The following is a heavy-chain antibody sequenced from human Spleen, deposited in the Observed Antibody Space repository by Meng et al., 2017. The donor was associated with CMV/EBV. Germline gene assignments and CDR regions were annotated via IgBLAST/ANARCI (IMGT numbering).Heavy chain of an antibody. V-gene: IGHV3-30*04. Sequence: GESLKISCAASGFTFSSYAMLWVRQAPGEGLEWVAVISYDGSNKDYADYVKGRFTISRDNSKNTMYLQMNSLRAEDTAVYYCARGEVTYYYYGMDVWGQGTTVTVSS. J-gene: IGHJ6*02. CDR2: ISYDGSNK. CDR1: GFTFSSYA. CDR3: ARGEVTYYYYGMDV. D-gene: IGHD4-11*01.